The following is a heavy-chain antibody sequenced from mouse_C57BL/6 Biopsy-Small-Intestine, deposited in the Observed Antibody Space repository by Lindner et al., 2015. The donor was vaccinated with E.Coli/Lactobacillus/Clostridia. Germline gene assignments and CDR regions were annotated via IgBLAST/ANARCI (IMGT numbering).Heavy chain of an antibody. D-gene: IGHD6-1*01. J-gene: IGHJ4*01. Sequence: SVKVSCKASGFTFTSYDINWVRQAAGQGPEWMGWMKPKSGNTGYAQKFQGRVTMTRDISISTAYMELSSLTSEDTAVYYCTSTPLPPRREDEQWVAPLDHWGQGTLVTVSS. CDR2: MKPKSGNT. CDR3: TSTPLPPRREDEQWVAPLDH. V-gene: IGHV1-81*01. CDR1: GFTFTSYD.